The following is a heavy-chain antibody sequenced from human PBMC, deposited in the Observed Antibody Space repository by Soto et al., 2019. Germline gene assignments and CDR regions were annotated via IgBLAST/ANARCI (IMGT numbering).Heavy chain of an antibody. CDR3: ARGTTVYANSNFDY. CDR1: GFTFGDYA. J-gene: IGHJ4*02. CDR2: IRSKAYGGTT. Sequence: GGSLRLSCTASGFTFGDYAMSWSRQAPGKGLEWVGFIRSKAYGGTTEYAASVKGRFTISRDDSKSIAYLQMNSLKTEDTAVYYCARGTTVYANSNFDYWGQGTLVTVSS. D-gene: IGHD2-8*01. V-gene: IGHV3-49*03.